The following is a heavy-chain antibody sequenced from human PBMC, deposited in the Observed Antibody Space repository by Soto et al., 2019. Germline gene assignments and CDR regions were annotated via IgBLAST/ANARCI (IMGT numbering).Heavy chain of an antibody. V-gene: IGHV3-9*01. Sequence: EVQLVESGGGLVQPGRSLRLSCAASGFTFDDYAMHWVRQVPGEGLEWVSGISWNSARTGYADSVKGRFTISRDNAKNSLYLQMDSLRVEDTALYHCAKGVTDGDYYDRSGLLSAFDSWGQGTQVTVSS. CDR1: GFTFDDYA. D-gene: IGHD3-22*01. CDR3: AKGVTDGDYYDRSGLLSAFDS. CDR2: ISWNSART. J-gene: IGHJ4*02.